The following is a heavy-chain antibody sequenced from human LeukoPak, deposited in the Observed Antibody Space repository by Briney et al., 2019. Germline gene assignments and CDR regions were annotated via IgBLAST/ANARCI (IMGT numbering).Heavy chain of an antibody. D-gene: IGHD1-26*01. CDR1: GFTFSDYY. J-gene: IGHJ6*03. CDR3: ARDPYSGGYGDYYYYYMDV. CDR2: ISSSSSTI. V-gene: IGHV3-11*04. Sequence: GGSLRLSCAASGFTFSDYYMSWIRQAPGKGLEWVSYISSSSSTIYYADSVKGRFTISRDNAKNSLYLQMNSLRAEDTAVYYCARDPYSGGYGDYYYYYMDVWGKGTTVTISS.